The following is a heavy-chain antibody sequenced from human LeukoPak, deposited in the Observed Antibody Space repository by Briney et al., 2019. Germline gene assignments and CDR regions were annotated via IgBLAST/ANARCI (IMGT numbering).Heavy chain of an antibody. CDR3: ARDFSYSSSWSTFDY. D-gene: IGHD6-13*01. V-gene: IGHV1-18*01. CDR2: ISAYNGNT. CDR1: GYTFTSYG. J-gene: IGHJ4*02. Sequence: ASVEVSCKASGYTFTSYGISWVRQAPGQGLEWMGWISAYNGNTNYAQKLQGRVTTTTDTSTSTAYMELRSLRSDDTAVYYCARDFSYSSSWSTFDYWGQGTLVTVSS.